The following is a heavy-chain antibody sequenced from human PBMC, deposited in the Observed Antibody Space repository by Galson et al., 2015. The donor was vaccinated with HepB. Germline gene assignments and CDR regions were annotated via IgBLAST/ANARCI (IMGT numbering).Heavy chain of an antibody. Sequence: SLRLSCAASGFTFSSYSMNWVRQAPGKGLEWVSSISSSSSYIYYADSVKGRFTISRDNAKNSLYLQMNSLRAEDTAVYYCARGHEDILTGYCANWCLGGMDVWGQGTTVTVSS. CDR1: GFTFSSYS. V-gene: IGHV3-21*01. D-gene: IGHD3-9*01. CDR2: ISSSSSYI. CDR3: ARGHEDILTGYCANWCLGGMDV. J-gene: IGHJ6*02.